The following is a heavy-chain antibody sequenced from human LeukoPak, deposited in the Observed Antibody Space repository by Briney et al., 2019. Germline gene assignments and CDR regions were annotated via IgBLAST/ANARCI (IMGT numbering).Heavy chain of an antibody. CDR3: ARVGNTAIFDD. Sequence: ASVQVSCKASRYTFTGYYMHWVRQAPGQGLEGMGWINTKSGGTNYAQKFQGRVTMTRDTSISTAYMEPSRLRSDDTAVYYCARVGNTAIFDDWGQGTLVTVSS. CDR2: INTKSGGT. V-gene: IGHV1-2*02. J-gene: IGHJ4*02. CDR1: RYTFTGYY. D-gene: IGHD5-18*01.